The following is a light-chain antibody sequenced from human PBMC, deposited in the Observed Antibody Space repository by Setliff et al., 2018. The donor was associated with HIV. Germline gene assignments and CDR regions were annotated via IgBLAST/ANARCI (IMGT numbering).Light chain of an antibody. CDR2: EVT. J-gene: IGLJ3*02. Sequence: QSALSQPASVSGSPGQSITISCTGTSSDVGGYNLVSWYQQHPGKAPKLMIYEVTKRPSGISDRFSDSKSGYTASLTISGLQAEDESDYYCSSYAGYGTWMFGGGTKVTVL. CDR3: SSYAGYGTWM. CDR1: SSDVGGYNL. V-gene: IGLV2-23*02.